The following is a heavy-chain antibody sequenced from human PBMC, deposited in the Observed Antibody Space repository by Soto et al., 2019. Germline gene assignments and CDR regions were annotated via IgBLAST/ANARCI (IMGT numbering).Heavy chain of an antibody. CDR1: GFTFSSYS. D-gene: IGHD3-9*01. Sequence: PGGSLRLSCAASGFTFSSYSMNWVRQAPGKGLEWVSSISSSSSYIYYADSVKGRFTISRDNAKNSLYLQMNSLRAEDTAVYYCARVRGDILTGYYAIDYWGQGTLVTVSS. CDR3: ARVRGDILTGYYAIDY. V-gene: IGHV3-21*01. CDR2: ISSSSSYI. J-gene: IGHJ4*02.